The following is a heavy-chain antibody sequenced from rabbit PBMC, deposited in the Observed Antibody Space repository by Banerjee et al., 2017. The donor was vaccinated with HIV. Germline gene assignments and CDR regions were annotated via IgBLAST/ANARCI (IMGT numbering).Heavy chain of an antibody. CDR3: ARGAGHADYGDASL. CDR1: GFSFSGRHY. J-gene: IGHJ6*01. V-gene: IGHV1S40*01. CDR2: IDPGSSGST. D-gene: IGHD2-1*01. Sequence: QSLEESGGDLVKPGASLTLTCTASGFSFSGRHYMCWVRQAPGKGLEWIACIDPGSSGSTWYASWAKGRFTISKTSSTTVTLQMTSLTAADTATYFCARGAGHADYGDASLWGPGTLVTVS.